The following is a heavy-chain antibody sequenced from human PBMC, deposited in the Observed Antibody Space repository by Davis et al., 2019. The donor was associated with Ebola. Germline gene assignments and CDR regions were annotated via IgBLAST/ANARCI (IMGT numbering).Heavy chain of an antibody. Sequence: GESLKISCAASGFTFSGYAMSWVRQAPGKGLEWVSAISGSGGSTYYADSVKGRFTISRDNSKNTLYLQMNSLRAEDTAVYYCARDPLNYYDSSGYYLNWGQGTLVTVSS. J-gene: IGHJ4*02. D-gene: IGHD3-22*01. CDR3: ARDPLNYYDSSGYYLN. V-gene: IGHV3-23*01. CDR2: ISGSGGST. CDR1: GFTFSGYA.